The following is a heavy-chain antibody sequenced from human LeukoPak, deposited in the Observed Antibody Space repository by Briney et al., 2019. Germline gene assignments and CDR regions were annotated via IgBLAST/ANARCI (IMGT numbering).Heavy chain of an antibody. CDR3: ARDRVSSSLPNFDY. V-gene: IGHV4-59*01. CDR2: IYYSGST. CDR1: GGSISNYY. D-gene: IGHD6-6*01. Sequence: SETLSLTCTVSGGSISNYYWSWIRQPPGKGLEWIAYIYYSGSTYYNPSLKSRVTISVDTSKNQFSLRLTSVTAADTAVYYCARDRVSSSLPNFDYWGQGTLVTVSS. J-gene: IGHJ4*02.